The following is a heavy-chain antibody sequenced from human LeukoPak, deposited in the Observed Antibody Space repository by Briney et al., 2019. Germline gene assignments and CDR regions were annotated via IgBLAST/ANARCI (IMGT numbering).Heavy chain of an antibody. CDR3: AKVLAAMPTYYFDY. Sequence: GGSLRLSCEASGFTFSSYGMHWVRRAPGKGLEWVAVISLDGSDKYYADSVSGRFTISRDNSKNTLYVQMNSLRAEDTAVYYCAKVLAAMPTYYFDYWGQGALVTVSS. J-gene: IGHJ4*02. CDR1: GFTFSSYG. CDR2: ISLDGSDK. D-gene: IGHD2-2*01. V-gene: IGHV3-30*18.